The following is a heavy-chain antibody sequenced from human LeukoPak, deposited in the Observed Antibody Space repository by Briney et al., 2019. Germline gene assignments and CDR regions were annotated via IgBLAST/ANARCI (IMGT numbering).Heavy chain of an antibody. D-gene: IGHD3-10*01. Sequence: GASVKVSCKASGYTFTGYFIHWVRQAPGQGLEWMAWINPNSGGTNYAQKFQGRVTLTRDTSVSTAYMELSSLRSEDTAVYYCARGREVSWVGEKAVQHWGQGTLVTVSS. CDR1: GYTFTGYF. CDR3: ARGREVSWVGEKAVQH. J-gene: IGHJ1*01. CDR2: INPNSGGT. V-gene: IGHV1-2*02.